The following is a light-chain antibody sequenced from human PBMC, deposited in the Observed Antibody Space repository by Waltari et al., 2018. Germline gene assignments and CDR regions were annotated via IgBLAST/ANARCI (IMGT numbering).Light chain of an antibody. CDR1: SSDIGRYNT. J-gene: IGLJ3*02. V-gene: IGLV2-14*01. CDR2: EVK. Sequence: QSALTQPASVSGSPGQSITISCTGTSSDIGRYNTVSWYQQYPGKAPQIIIYEVKNRPSGVSTRFSGSTCGNTASLTISALQADDEAYFYCSSYTGDNILLFGGGTKVTVL. CDR3: SSYTGDNILL.